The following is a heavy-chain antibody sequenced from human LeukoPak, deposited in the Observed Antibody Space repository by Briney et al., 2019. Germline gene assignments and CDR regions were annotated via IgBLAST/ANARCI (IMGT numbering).Heavy chain of an antibody. CDR2: INHSGST. D-gene: IGHD3-22*01. V-gene: IGHV4-34*01. CDR1: GGSFSGYY. CDR3: ARSGSGSSNYYFDY. J-gene: IGHJ4*02. Sequence: KRSESLSLTCAVYGGSFSGYYWSWIRQPPGKGLEWIGEINHSGSTKYNSSLKSRITISVDTSKNQFSLKLSSVTAADTAVYYCARSGSGSSNYYFDYWGQGT.